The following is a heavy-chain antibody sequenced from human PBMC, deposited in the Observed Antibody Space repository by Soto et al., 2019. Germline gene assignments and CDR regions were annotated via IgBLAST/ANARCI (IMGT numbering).Heavy chain of an antibody. Sequence: QVQLVQSGAEVKKPGASVKVSCKASGYTFTSYGISWVRQAPGQGLEWMGWISAYNGNTSYAQKRQGRVTMTPDTSTNTPYMELRSRRSDDADVYYRARHQGRVGPPQGEQRVSQWLSPFDYWGQETLLTAAS. D-gene: IGHD6-19*01. CDR3: ARHQGRVGPPQGEQRVSQWLSPFDY. J-gene: IGHJ4*02. CDR2: ISAYNGNT. CDR1: GYTFTSYG. V-gene: IGHV1-18*04.